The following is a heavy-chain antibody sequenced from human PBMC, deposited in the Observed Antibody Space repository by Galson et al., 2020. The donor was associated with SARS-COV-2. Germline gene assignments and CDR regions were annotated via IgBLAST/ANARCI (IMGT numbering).Heavy chain of an antibody. V-gene: IGHV3-9*01. D-gene: IGHD6-13*01. Sequence: GGSLRLSCAASGFTFDDYAMHWVRQAPGKGLEWVSGISWNSGSIGYADSVKGRFTISRDNAKNSLYLQMNSLRAEDTALYYCVAAAGTGPVDYYGMDVWGQGTTVTVSS. CDR2: ISWNSGSI. J-gene: IGHJ6*02. CDR3: VAAAGTGPVDYYGMDV. CDR1: GFTFDDYA.